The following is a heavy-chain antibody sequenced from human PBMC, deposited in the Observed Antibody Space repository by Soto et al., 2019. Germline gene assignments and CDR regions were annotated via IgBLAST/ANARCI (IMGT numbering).Heavy chain of an antibody. CDR3: ARAAMGGSSWPFDY. CDR2: IYYSGSA. D-gene: IGHD6-13*01. Sequence: ASETLSLTCTVSGGSIRSSDYYWTWIRQPPGKGLEWIGYIYYSGSANYNPSLKSRVTISVDTSRNQFSLKLSSVTAADTAVYYCARAAMGGSSWPFDYWGQGTLVTVS. V-gene: IGHV4-30-4*01. CDR1: GGSIRSSDYY. J-gene: IGHJ4*02.